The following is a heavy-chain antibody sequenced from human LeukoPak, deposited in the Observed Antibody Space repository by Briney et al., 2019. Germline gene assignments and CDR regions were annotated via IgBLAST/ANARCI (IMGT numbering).Heavy chain of an antibody. Sequence: GGSLRLSCAASGFTFSSYAMSWVRQAPGKGLEWVSAISGSGDNTYYADSVKGRFTISRDNSKNMLYLQMNSLRAEDTAVYYCAKWKYSNSGIDDYWGQGTLVTVSS. CDR3: AKWKYSNSGIDDY. D-gene: IGHD6-6*01. CDR2: ISGSGDNT. J-gene: IGHJ4*02. V-gene: IGHV3-23*01. CDR1: GFTFSSYA.